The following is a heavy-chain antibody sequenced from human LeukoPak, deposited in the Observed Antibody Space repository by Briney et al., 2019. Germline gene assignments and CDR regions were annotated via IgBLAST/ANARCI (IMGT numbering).Heavy chain of an antibody. CDR2: ISGSGGST. D-gene: IGHD3-3*01. CDR1: EFTFSSYA. J-gene: IGHJ6*02. CDR3: AGYYDFWSGYYTYYYYYGMDV. V-gene: IGHV3-23*01. Sequence: GGSLRLSCAASEFTFSSYAMSWVRQAPGKGLEWVSAISGSGGSTYYADSVKGRFTISRDNSKNTLYLQMNSLRAEDTAVYYCAGYYDFWSGYYTYYYYYGMDVWGQGTTVTVSS.